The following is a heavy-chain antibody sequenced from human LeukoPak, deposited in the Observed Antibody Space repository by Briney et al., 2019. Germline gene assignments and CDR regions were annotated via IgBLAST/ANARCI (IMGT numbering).Heavy chain of an antibody. J-gene: IGHJ3*01. Sequence: GGSLRLSCAASGFNFNTFWMTWVRQAPGKGLEWVANIKEDGSEEYYVDSVKGRFTISRDNAKNSLYLQMNSLRAEDTAVYYCARPRYCSSISCYFHAFDVWDQGTMVTVSS. D-gene: IGHD2-2*01. CDR3: ARPRYCSSISCYFHAFDV. CDR2: IKEDGSEE. V-gene: IGHV3-7*01. CDR1: GFNFNTFW.